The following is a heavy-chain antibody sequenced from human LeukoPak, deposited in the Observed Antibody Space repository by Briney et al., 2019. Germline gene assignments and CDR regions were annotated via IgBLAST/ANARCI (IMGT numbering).Heavy chain of an antibody. CDR2: INHSGST. V-gene: IGHV4-34*01. CDR1: GGSFSGYY. Sequence: SETLSLTCAVYGGSFSGYYWSWIRQPPGKGLEWTGEINHSGSTNYNPSLKSRVTISVDTSKNQFSLKLSSVTAADTAVYYCARVRYYGSGSFVDYWGQGTLVTVSS. D-gene: IGHD3-10*01. CDR3: ARVRYYGSGSFVDY. J-gene: IGHJ4*02.